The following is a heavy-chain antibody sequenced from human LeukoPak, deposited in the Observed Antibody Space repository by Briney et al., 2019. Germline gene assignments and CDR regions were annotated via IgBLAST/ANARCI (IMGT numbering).Heavy chain of an antibody. CDR2: ISGSGGST. Sequence: GGSLRLSCAASGFTFSSYAMSWVRQAPGKGLEWVSAISGSGGSTYYADSVKGRFTISRDNSKNTVYLQMNSLRAEDTAVYYCARDLFSSSWYLDAFDIWGQGTMVTASS. J-gene: IGHJ3*02. CDR3: ARDLFSSSWYLDAFDI. D-gene: IGHD6-13*01. V-gene: IGHV3-23*01. CDR1: GFTFSSYA.